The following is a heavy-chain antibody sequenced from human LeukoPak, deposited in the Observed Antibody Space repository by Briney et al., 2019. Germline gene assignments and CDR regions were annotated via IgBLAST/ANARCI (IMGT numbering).Heavy chain of an antibody. CDR3: ANGNPPNGGVYTPMVTPLHC. Sequence: PGRSLRLSCAASGFTFSSYGMHWVSQAPGKGLEWVGGISSDVNNKYYADSVKGRFTISRDNSKNTLYVQMNSLRAEDTAVYYCANGNPPNGGVYTPMVTPLHCWGQGTLVTVSS. CDR1: GFTFSSYG. CDR2: ISSDVNNK. D-gene: IGHD5-18*01. V-gene: IGHV3-30*18. J-gene: IGHJ4*02.